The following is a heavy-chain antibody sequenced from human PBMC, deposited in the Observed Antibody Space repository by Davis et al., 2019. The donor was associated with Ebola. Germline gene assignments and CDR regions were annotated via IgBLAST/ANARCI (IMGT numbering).Heavy chain of an antibody. CDR3: VRAVFHEVLDY. CDR1: GFTFRNYA. J-gene: IGHJ4*02. CDR2: VSHSERER. D-gene: IGHD3-3*01. Sequence: PGGSLRLSCVASGFTFRNYAMHWVRQAPGKGLEWVAVVSHSERERFYADSVKGRFTISRDNSENTLYLQMSSLTVDDTAVYYCVRAVFHEVLDYWGQGTPVTVSS. V-gene: IGHV3-30*04.